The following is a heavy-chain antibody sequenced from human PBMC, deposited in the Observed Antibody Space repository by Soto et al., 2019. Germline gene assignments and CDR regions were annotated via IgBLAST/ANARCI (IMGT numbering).Heavy chain of an antibody. CDR3: ARDKGYCSDTSCPGFNY. CDR2: VIPNLGVT. J-gene: IGHJ4*02. V-gene: IGHV1-69*08. CDR1: GGTLSSNT. D-gene: IGHD2-15*01. Sequence: QVQLVQSGAEVKKPGSSVKVSCTASGGTLSSNTFSWVRQAPGQGLEWMGRVIPNLGVTNYAKKFQGRFTVVVDTSTSTAYMELNSLRYDDSAVYYCARDKGYCSDTSCPGFNYWGQGTLVTVSS.